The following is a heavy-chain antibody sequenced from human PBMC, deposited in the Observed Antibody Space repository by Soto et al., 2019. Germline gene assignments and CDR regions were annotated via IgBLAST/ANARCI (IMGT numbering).Heavy chain of an antibody. CDR1: GYTFTSYY. D-gene: IGHD2-2*01. J-gene: IGHJ4*02. CDR3: ACTVVLEIFDY. Sequence: ASVKVSCKASGYTFTSYYMHWVRQAPGRGLEWMGIINPSGGSTSYAQKFQGRVTMTRDTSTSTVYMELSSLRSEDTAVYYCACTVVLEIFDYWGQGTLVTVSS. CDR2: INPSGGST. V-gene: IGHV1-46*01.